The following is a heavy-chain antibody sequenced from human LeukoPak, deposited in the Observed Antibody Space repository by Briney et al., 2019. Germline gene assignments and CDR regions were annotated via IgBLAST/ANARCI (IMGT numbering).Heavy chain of an antibody. V-gene: IGHV3-48*03. Sequence: GGSLRLSCAASGFTFSSYEMNWVRQAPGKGLEWVSYISSSGSTIYYADSVKGRFTISRDNAKNSLYLQMNSLRAEDTAVYYCARDRIVVVGDYYYNGMDVWGQGTTVTVSS. D-gene: IGHD2-15*01. CDR1: GFTFSSYE. J-gene: IGHJ6*02. CDR2: ISSSGSTI. CDR3: ARDRIVVVGDYYYNGMDV.